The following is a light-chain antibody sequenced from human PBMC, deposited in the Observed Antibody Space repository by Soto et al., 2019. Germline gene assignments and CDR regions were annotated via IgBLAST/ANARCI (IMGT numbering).Light chain of an antibody. V-gene: IGKV3-11*01. CDR2: DAS. J-gene: IGKJ4*01. CDR3: QQRTNLPLT. CDR1: QSVGSS. Sequence: EIVLTQSPATLSLSPGKRATLSCRASQSVGSSLAWYQQKRGQAPRLLIYDASNRATGIPARFSGSGSGTDFTLTISSLEPEDFAVYYCQQRTNLPLTFGGGTKVEI.